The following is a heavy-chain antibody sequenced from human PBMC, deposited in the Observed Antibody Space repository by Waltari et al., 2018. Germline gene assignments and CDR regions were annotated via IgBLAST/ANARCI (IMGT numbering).Heavy chain of an antibody. Sequence: QVQLLESGPGLVASSQTLSLTCSVSGASIGTDKNYWTWIRQPAGKGLGGLGRVFGGGRSRYNPSLESRVTISLDTSKKQFSLKLTSVTAADTATYYCATAPESFLNGYCMGPGCQVWESWGQG. CDR1: GASIGTDKNY. D-gene: IGHD2-15*01. V-gene: IGHV4-61*02. J-gene: IGHJ4*02. CDR3: ATAPESFLNGYCMGPGCQVWES. CDR2: VFGGGRS.